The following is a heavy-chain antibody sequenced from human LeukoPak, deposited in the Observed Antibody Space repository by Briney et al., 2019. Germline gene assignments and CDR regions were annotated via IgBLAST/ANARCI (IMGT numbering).Heavy chain of an antibody. J-gene: IGHJ4*02. CDR1: GFTFSSYE. D-gene: IGHD1-20*01. V-gene: IGHV3-48*03. CDR2: ISSSGSTI. CDR3: AREGNWNDQDY. Sequence: GGSLRLSCAASGFTFSSYEMNWVRQGPGKGLEGVSYISSSGSTIYYVDSVKGRFTISRDNAKNSLYLQMNSLRAEDTAVYYCAREGNWNDQDYWGQGTLVTVSS.